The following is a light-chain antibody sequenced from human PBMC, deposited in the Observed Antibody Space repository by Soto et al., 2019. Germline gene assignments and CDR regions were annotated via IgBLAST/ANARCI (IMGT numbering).Light chain of an antibody. J-gene: IGLJ2*01. V-gene: IGLV2-14*01. CDR3: ASYTTTGTVL. CDR2: EVT. Sequence: QSVLTQPASVSGSPGQSITISCTGTSSDIGGYNSVSWFQQHPGKAPKLMVYEVTNRPSGVSNRFSGSKFDNAASLTISGLQAEDEAHYYCASYTTTGTVLFGAGPSSPS. CDR1: SSDIGGYNS.